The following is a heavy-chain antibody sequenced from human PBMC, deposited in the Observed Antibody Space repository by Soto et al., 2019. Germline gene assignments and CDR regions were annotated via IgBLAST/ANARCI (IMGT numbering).Heavy chain of an antibody. CDR2: SKNKANGYTM. CDR3: VIVGSTS. Sequence: EVQVVESGGGLVQPGGSLRLSCAVSGLTFSDYYFDWLRQSPGKGLEWVGRSKNKANGYTMEYAASVKGRFTISRDDSKNSVFLQMSSLRTEDTAVYYCVIVGSTSRG. D-gene: IGHD2-2*01. J-gene: IGHJ1*01. V-gene: IGHV3-72*01. CDR1: GLTFSDYY.